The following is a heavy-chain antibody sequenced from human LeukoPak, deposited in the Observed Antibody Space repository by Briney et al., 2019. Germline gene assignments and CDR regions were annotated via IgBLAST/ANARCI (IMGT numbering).Heavy chain of an antibody. V-gene: IGHV4-61*01. Sequence: SETLSLTCAVSGFSVSTIHYYWSWVRQPPGKGLEWIGNIYSGVPTYFNPSLKSRVIISVDTSKNQFSLNLTSVTAADTAMYYCVQTTGWPGFDYWGQGILVTVSS. CDR2: IYSGVPT. CDR3: VQTTGWPGFDY. J-gene: IGHJ4*02. D-gene: IGHD1-1*01. CDR1: GFSVSTIHYY.